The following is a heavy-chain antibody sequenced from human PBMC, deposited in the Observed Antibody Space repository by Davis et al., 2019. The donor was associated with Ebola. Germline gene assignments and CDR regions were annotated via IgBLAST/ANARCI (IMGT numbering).Heavy chain of an antibody. CDR3: AKNLFGRSSFGEF. CDR2: VRSHGSDD. Sequence: GGSLRLSCAASGFTFNIFDMHWVRQAPGRGLEWVAFVRSHGSDDHYADSVKGRFTISRDNAKNSLYLQMNSLRAEDTAVYYCAKNLFGRSSFGEFWGQGTLVTVSS. J-gene: IGHJ4*02. CDR1: GFTFNIFD. V-gene: IGHV3-30*02. D-gene: IGHD3-10*01.